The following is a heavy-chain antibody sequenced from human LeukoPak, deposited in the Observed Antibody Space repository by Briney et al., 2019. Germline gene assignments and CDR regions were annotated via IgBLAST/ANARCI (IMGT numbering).Heavy chain of an antibody. CDR1: GFTFNNAW. D-gene: IGHD1-14*01. CDR3: AKDPDPYGMDV. CDR2: ISGSGGST. V-gene: IGHV3-23*01. J-gene: IGHJ6*02. Sequence: GGSLRLSCAASGFTFNNAWMNWVRQAPGKGLEWVSAISGSGGSTYYADSVKGRFTISRDNSKNTLYLQMNSLRAEDTAVYYCAKDPDPYGMDVWGQGTTVTVSS.